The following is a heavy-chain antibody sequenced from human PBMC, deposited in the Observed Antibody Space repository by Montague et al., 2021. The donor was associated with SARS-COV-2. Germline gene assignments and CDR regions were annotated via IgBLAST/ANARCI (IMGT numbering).Heavy chain of an antibody. CDR2: IYTSGST. Sequence: TLSLTCTVSGGSISSGSYYWSWNRQPAGKGLEWIGRIYTSGSTNYNPSLKSRVTISVDTSKNQFSLKLSSVTAADTAVYYCARDRPPVATTFYYYYYGMDVSCQGTPFTVSS. CDR1: GGSISSGSYY. D-gene: IGHD5-12*01. J-gene: IGHJ6*02. V-gene: IGHV4-61*02. CDR3: ARDRPPVATTFYYYYYGMDV.